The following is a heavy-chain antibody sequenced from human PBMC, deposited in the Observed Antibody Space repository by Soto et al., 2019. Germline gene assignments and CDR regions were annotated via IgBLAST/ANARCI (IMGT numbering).Heavy chain of an antibody. V-gene: IGHV4-59*01. Sequence: PSETLSLTCTVSGGSISSYYWSWIRQPPGKGLEYIGYIYYSGSTNYNPSLKSRVTLSKDTSKNQFSLKLSSVTAADTAVYYCARTQYSSSTLFDYWGQGTLVTVSS. CDR2: IYYSGST. CDR1: GGSISSYY. CDR3: ARTQYSSSTLFDY. D-gene: IGHD6-6*01. J-gene: IGHJ4*02.